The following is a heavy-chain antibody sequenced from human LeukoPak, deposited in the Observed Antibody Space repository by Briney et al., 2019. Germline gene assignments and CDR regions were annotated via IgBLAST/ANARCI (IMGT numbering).Heavy chain of an antibody. V-gene: IGHV3-33*08. CDR3: ARGIAVAGGDVYFDY. Sequence: GGSLRLSCAGSGFTFSSYGMHWVRQAPGKGLEWVAVIWYDGSNKYYADSVKGRFTISRDNSKNTLYLQMNSLRAEDTAVYYCARGIAVAGGDVYFDYWGQGTLVTVSS. D-gene: IGHD6-19*01. CDR1: GFTFSSYG. J-gene: IGHJ4*02. CDR2: IWYDGSNK.